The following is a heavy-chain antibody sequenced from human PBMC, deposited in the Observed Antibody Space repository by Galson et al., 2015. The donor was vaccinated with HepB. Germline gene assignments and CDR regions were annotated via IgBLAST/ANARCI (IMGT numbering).Heavy chain of an antibody. CDR2: IKSKTDGGTT. CDR1: GFTFSNAW. J-gene: IGHJ4*02. V-gene: IGHV3-15*01. CDR3: TTAGGMITFGGVFVIPNY. Sequence: SLRLSCATSGFTFSNAWMSWVRQAPGKGLEWVGRIKSKTDGGTTDYAAPVKGRFTISRDDSKNTLYLQMNSLKTEDTAVYYCTTAGGMITFGGVFVIPNYWGQGTLVTVSS. D-gene: IGHD3-16*02.